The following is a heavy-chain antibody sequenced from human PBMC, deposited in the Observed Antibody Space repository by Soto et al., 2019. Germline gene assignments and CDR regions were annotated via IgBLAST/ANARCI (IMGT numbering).Heavy chain of an antibody. Sequence: VQLVQSGAEVKKPGASVRISCTASGISYTTYAIHWVRQAPGQGLEWMGWINACNGDTSYSQRFQGRVTLTRDTSATTTYMDLSSLRSEDTSIYYSARAISGYVTWGQGTLVTVSS. J-gene: IGHJ4*02. CDR3: ARAISGYVT. D-gene: IGHD5-12*01. CDR1: GISYTTYA. V-gene: IGHV1-3*01. CDR2: INACNGDT.